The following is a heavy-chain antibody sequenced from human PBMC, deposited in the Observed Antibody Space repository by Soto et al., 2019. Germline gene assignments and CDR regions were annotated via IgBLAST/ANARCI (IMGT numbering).Heavy chain of an antibody. CDR3: ARDRGSSSWYTHYYYYGMDV. Sequence: PGGSLRLSCAASGFTFSSYGMHWVRQAPGKGLEWVAVIWYDGSNKYYADSVKGRFTISRDNSKNTLYLQMNSLRAEDTAVYYCARDRGSSSWYTHYYYYGMDVWGQGTTVTVSS. CDR1: GFTFSSYG. V-gene: IGHV3-33*01. J-gene: IGHJ6*02. CDR2: IWYDGSNK. D-gene: IGHD6-13*01.